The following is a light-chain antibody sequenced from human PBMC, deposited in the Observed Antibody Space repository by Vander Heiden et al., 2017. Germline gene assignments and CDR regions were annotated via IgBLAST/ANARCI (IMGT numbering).Light chain of an antibody. CDR3: QQYGNSPIT. CDR1: QSVSSSY. V-gene: IGKV3-20*01. Sequence: EIVLTQPPGTLSLSPGERATLSCRASQSVSSSYLAWYQQKPGQAPRLLIYGASSRATGIPDRFSGSGSGTDFTLTISRLEPEDFAVYYCQQYGNSPITFGQGTRLEIK. CDR2: GAS. J-gene: IGKJ5*01.